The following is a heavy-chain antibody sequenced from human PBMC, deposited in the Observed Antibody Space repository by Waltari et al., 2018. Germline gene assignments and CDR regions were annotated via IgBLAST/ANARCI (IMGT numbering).Heavy chain of an antibody. CDR3: HLVGRNIVLAGGTPSYYSYMGV. J-gene: IGHJ6*03. D-gene: IGHD2-15*01. CDR1: KYTLSGFP. V-gene: IGHV1-24*01. Sequence: QVQVVQSGAEARKPGASVKVSCKVPKYTLSGFPIRWVRHPRGKGLEWIGRFERGDGQTAPTQNFLGRVTMTEDTSTDTAFMELSSLRSEDTAVYFCHLVGRNIVLAGGTPSYYSYMGVWGRGTSVTVSS. CDR2: FERGDGQT.